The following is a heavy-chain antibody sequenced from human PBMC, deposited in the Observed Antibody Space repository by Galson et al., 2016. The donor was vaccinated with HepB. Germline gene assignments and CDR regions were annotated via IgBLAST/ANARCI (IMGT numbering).Heavy chain of an antibody. CDR3: ARGSGWGSSRLRFYFYMDM. Sequence: SLRLSCAASGFTFRTYSMNWVRQTPGKGLEWVASITGTDCYTYYADSIKDRVTISRDNPRNLLQLQMNSLRVDDSAIYYCARGSGWGSSRLRFYFYMDMWGKGTTVTVSS. V-gene: IGHV3-21*01. CDR1: GFTFRTYS. J-gene: IGHJ6*03. CDR2: ITGTDCYT. D-gene: IGHD3-16*02.